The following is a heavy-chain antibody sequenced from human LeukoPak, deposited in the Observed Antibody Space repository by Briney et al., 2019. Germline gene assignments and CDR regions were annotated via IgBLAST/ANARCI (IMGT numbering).Heavy chain of an antibody. V-gene: IGHV1-69*13. CDR1: GGTFSSYA. D-gene: IGHD1-26*01. J-gene: IGHJ4*02. CDR2: IIPIFGTA. CDR3: ARVAGELLQRNTDY. Sequence: ASVKVSCKASGGTFSSYAISWVRQAPGQGLEWMGGIIPIFGTANYAQKFQGRVTITADESTSTAYMELSSLRSEDTAVYYCARVAGELLQRNTDYWGQGTLVTVSS.